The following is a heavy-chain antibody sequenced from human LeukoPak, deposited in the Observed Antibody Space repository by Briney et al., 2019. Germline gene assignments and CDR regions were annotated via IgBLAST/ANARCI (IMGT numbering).Heavy chain of an antibody. CDR1: GGTFSSYT. D-gene: IGHD2-2*01. V-gene: IGHV1-69*02. J-gene: IGHJ4*02. CDR2: IIPILGIA. Sequence: SVKVSCKASGGTFSSYTISWVRQAPGRGLEWMGRIIPILGIANYAQKFQGRVTITADKSTGTAYMELSSLRSEDTAVYYCASSGVIEYQLLGVYYFDYWGQGTLVTVSS. CDR3: ASSGVIEYQLLGVYYFDY.